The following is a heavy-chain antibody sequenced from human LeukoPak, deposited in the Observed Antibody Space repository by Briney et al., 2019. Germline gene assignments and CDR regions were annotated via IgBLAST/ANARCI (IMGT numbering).Heavy chain of an antibody. CDR2: IKSDESSA. V-gene: IGHV3-74*01. CDR3: ARLPILYYYGMDV. Sequence: PGGSLRLSCEASGFTFSRYWMHWVRQVPRKGLMWVSSIKSDESSASYAHFVKGRFTISRDNAKHTLYLQMNNLRGDDTAVYYCARLPILYYYGMDVWGQGTTVTVSS. CDR1: GFTFSRYW. J-gene: IGHJ6*02. D-gene: IGHD3-9*01.